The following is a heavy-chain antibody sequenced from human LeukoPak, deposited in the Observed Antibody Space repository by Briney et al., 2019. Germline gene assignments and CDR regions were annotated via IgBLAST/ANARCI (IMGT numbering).Heavy chain of an antibody. V-gene: IGHV1-69*05. CDR2: IIPIFGTA. J-gene: IGHJ5*02. CDR1: GYTFTSYG. CDR3: AVEPDIVVVPAAVLYNWFDP. D-gene: IGHD2-2*01. Sequence: GASVKVSCKASGYTFTSYGISWVRQAPGQGLEWMGGIIPIFGTANYAQKFQGRVTITTDESTSTAYMELSSLRSEDTAVYYCAVEPDIVVVPAAVLYNWFDPWGQGTLVTVSS.